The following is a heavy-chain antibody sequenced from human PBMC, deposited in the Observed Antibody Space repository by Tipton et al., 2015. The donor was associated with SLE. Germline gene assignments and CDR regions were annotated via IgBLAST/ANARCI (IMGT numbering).Heavy chain of an antibody. CDR3: ARVGYSSSSYTHYYYMDV. D-gene: IGHD6-6*01. CDR1: GFTFSDYY. CDR2: ISSSGSTI. V-gene: IGHV3-11*01. Sequence: SLRLSCAASGFTFSDYYMSWIRQAPGKGLVWVSYISSSGSTIYYADSVKGRFTISRDNAKNSLYLQMNSLRAEDTAVYYCARVGYSSSSYTHYYYMDVWGKGTTVTVSS. J-gene: IGHJ6*03.